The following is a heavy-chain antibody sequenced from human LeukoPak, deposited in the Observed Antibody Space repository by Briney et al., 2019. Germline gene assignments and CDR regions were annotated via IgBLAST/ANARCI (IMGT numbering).Heavy chain of an antibody. Sequence: PRRSLRLSCAASGFTFSSYGMHWVRQAPGKGLEWVSVIYSGGSTYYADSVKGRFTISRHNSKNTLYLQMNSLRAEDTAVYYCAREASGYGYDYWGQGTLVTVSS. J-gene: IGHJ4*02. D-gene: IGHD6-25*01. CDR2: IYSGGST. CDR3: AREASGYGYDY. V-gene: IGHV3-53*04. CDR1: GFTFSSYG.